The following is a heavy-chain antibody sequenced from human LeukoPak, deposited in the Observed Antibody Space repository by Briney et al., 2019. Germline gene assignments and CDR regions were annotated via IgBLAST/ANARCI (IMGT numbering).Heavy chain of an antibody. Sequence: GESLKISCKGSGYSFTSYWIGWVRQMPGKGLEWMGVIYPGDSDTRYSPSFQGQVTISADKSISTAYLQWSSLKASDTAMYYCARNLDPILRYFDWYYAFDIWGQGTMVTVSS. CDR1: GYSFTSYW. CDR3: ARNLDPILRYFDWYYAFDI. J-gene: IGHJ3*02. CDR2: IYPGDSDT. V-gene: IGHV5-51*01. D-gene: IGHD3-9*01.